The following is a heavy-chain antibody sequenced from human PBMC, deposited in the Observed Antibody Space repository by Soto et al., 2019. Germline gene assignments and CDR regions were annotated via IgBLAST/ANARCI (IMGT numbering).Heavy chain of an antibody. Sequence: EVSLRLSCAASGFTFSSYGMHWVRQAPGKGLEWVAVIWYDGSNKYYADSVKGRFTISRDNSKNTLYLQMNSLRAEDTAVYYCARDRVKGFGEVDPIYYCFYGMGGWGKESRVRVCS. CDR2: IWYDGSNK. CDR1: GFTFSSYG. CDR3: ARDRVKGFGEVDPIYYCFYGMGG. D-gene: IGHD3-10*01. J-gene: IGHJ6*01. V-gene: IGHV3-33*01.